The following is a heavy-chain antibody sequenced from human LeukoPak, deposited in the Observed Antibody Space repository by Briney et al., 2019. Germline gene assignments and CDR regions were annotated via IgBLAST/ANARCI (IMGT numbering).Heavy chain of an antibody. CDR2: TVSEIDGGTT. CDR3: TTDEDWNYARKDV. D-gene: IGHD1-7*01. V-gene: IGHV3-15*04. CDR1: GFTFNYAW. J-gene: IGHJ6*02. Sequence: GSLRLSCAASGFTFNYAWMSWVRQVPGKGLEWVGQTVSEIDGGTTDYATPVKGRFTISRDDSKSTLYLQMNSLKIEDTAVYYCTTDEDWNYARKDVWGQGATVIVSS.